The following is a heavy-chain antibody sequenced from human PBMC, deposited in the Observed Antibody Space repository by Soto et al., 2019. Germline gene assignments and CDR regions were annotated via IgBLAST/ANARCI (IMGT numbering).Heavy chain of an antibody. CDR2: IYHSGST. D-gene: IGHD6-19*01. V-gene: IGHV4-4*02. CDR1: GGSISSSNW. CDR3: ARIAVAGTRFDY. J-gene: IGHJ4*02. Sequence: QVRLQESGPGLVKPSGTLSLTCAVSGGSISSSNWWSWVRQPPGKGLEWIGEIYHSGSTNYNPSLKSRVTISVDNSKNQFSLMLSSVTAADTAVYHCARIAVAGTRFDYWGQGTLVTVSS.